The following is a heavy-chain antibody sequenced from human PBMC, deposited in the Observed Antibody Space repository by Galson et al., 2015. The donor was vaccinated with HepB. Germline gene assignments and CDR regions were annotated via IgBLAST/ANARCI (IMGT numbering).Heavy chain of an antibody. CDR1: GFTFSNAW. CDR2: IKSKTDGGTT. Sequence: SLRLSCAASGFTFSNAWMSWGRQAPGKGLEWVGRIKSKTDGGTTDYAAPVKGRFTISRDNSKNTLYLQMNSLRAEDTAVYYCAKRTGNPNYYYYYGMDVWGQGTTVTVSS. J-gene: IGHJ6*02. V-gene: IGHV3-15*01. CDR3: AKRTGNPNYYYYYGMDV. D-gene: IGHD1-1*01.